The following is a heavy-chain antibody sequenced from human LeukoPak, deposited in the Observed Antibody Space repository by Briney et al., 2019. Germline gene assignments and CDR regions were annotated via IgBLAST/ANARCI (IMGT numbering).Heavy chain of an antibody. CDR3: ARDMQLADY. CDR2: IRYDGSNK. D-gene: IGHD6-6*01. Sequence: GGSLRPSCAESGFTFSSYGMHWVRQAPGKGLEWVSFIRYDGSNKYYADSVKGRFTISRDNSKNTLYLQLNSLRAEDTAVYYCARDMQLADYWGQGTLVTVSS. CDR1: GFTFSSYG. V-gene: IGHV3-30*02. J-gene: IGHJ4*02.